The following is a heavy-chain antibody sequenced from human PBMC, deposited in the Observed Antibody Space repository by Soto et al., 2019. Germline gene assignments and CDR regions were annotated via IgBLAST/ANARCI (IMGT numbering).Heavy chain of an antibody. CDR2: IDPSDSYT. D-gene: IGHD3-16*02. J-gene: IGHJ3*02. CDR3: ARLCAYYDYVWGSYRPRAHAFDI. V-gene: IGHV5-10-1*01. CDR1: GYSFTSYW. Sequence: PGESLKISCKGSGYSFTSYWISWVRQMPGKGLVWMGRIDPSDSYTNYSPSFQGHVTISADKSISTAYLQWSSLKASDTDMYYCARLCAYYDYVWGSYRPRAHAFDIWGQGTMVTVSS.